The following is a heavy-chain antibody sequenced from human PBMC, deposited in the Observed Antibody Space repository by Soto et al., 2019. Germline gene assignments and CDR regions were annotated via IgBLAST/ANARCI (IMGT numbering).Heavy chain of an antibody. CDR1: GGTFSSYA. J-gene: IGHJ6*02. CDR2: IIPIFGTA. CDR3: ERGDAAAGTVYYYGMDV. V-gene: IGHV1-69*13. D-gene: IGHD6-13*01. Sequence: SVKVSCKASGGTFSSYAISWVRQAPGQGLEWMGGIIPIFGTANYAQKFQGRVTITADESTSTAYMELSSLRSEDTAVYYCERGDAAAGTVYYYGMDVWGQGTTVTVSS.